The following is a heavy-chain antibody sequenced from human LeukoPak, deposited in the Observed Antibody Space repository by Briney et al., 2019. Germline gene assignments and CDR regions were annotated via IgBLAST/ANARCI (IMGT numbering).Heavy chain of an antibody. CDR3: ARDRGGYTYSHDY. V-gene: IGHV4-34*01. J-gene: IGHJ4*02. CDR2: INHSGST. Sequence: SETLSLTCAVYGGSFSDYYWSWIRQPPGKGLEWIGEINHSGSTNYNPSLKSRVTISVDTSQNQFSLKLNFVTAADTAVYYCARDRGGYTYSHDYWGQGTLVTVSS. CDR1: GGSFSDYY. D-gene: IGHD5-18*01.